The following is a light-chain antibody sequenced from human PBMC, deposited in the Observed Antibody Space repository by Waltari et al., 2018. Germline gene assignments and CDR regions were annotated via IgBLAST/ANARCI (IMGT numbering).Light chain of an antibody. Sequence: QSALTQPASVSGSPGQSITISCTGTSSDVGTFNLVPCYQQHPGKVPNLVIYEVSKRPSGVSNHCSGSKSGNTASLTISGLRAEDEADYYCCSYAGSRTYVFGTGTKVTVL. CDR3: CSYAGSRTYV. V-gene: IGLV2-23*02. CDR1: SSDVGTFNL. J-gene: IGLJ1*01. CDR2: EVS.